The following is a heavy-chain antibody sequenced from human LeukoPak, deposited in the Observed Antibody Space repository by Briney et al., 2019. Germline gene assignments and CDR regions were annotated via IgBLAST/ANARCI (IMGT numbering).Heavy chain of an antibody. Sequence: PSETLSLTCAVYGGSFSGYYWSWIRQPPGKGLEWIGEINHSGSTNYNPSLKSRVTISVDTSKNQFSLKLSSVTAADTAVYYCAREYCSGGSCWGGAFDIWGQGTMVTVSS. J-gene: IGHJ3*02. CDR2: INHSGST. CDR3: AREYCSGGSCWGGAFDI. CDR1: GGSFSGYY. D-gene: IGHD2-15*01. V-gene: IGHV4-34*01.